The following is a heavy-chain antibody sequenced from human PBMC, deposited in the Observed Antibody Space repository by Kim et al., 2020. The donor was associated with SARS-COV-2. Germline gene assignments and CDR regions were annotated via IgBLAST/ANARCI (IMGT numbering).Heavy chain of an antibody. CDR3: ARHGGGSSWYRYFDL. CDR2: IYYSGST. D-gene: IGHD6-13*01. Sequence: SETLSLTCTVSGGSISSYYWSWIRQPPGKGLEWIGYIYYSGSTNYNPSLKSRVTISVDTSKNQFSLKLSSVTAADTAVYYCARHGGGSSWYRYFDLWGRGTLVTVSS. CDR1: GGSISSYY. V-gene: IGHV4-59*08. J-gene: IGHJ2*01.